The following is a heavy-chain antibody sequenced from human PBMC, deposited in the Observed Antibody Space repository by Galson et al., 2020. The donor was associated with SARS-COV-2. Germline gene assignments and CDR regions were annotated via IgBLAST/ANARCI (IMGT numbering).Heavy chain of an antibody. D-gene: IGHD6-6*01. CDR3: AKETSSSGNYFDY. Sequence: TGGSLRLSCVAPGFTSNNYAMSWVRQAPGKGLEWVSAISGSGINTYYADSVKGRFTISRDNSKITLYLQMNSLRAEDTAVYYCAKETSSSGNYFDYWGQGTLVTVSS. CDR1: GFTSNNYA. CDR2: ISGSGINT. V-gene: IGHV3-23*01. J-gene: IGHJ4*02.